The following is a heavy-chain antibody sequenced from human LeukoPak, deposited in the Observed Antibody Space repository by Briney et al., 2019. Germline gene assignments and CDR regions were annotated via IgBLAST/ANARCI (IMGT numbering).Heavy chain of an antibody. CDR1: GFTFSSNA. D-gene: IGHD2-21*02. CDR3: AKCSGGGDCYSPLDY. Sequence: GESLRLSCAASGFTFSSNAMSWVRQAPGKGLEWVSAISGSGATTYSADSVKGRFTISRDSSKSTLYLQMNSLRAEDTAVYYCAKCSGGGDCYSPLDYWGQGTLVTVSS. CDR2: ISGSGATT. V-gene: IGHV3-23*01. J-gene: IGHJ4*02.